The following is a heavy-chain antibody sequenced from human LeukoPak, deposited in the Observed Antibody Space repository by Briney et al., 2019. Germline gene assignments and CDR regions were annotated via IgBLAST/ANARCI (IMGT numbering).Heavy chain of an antibody. D-gene: IGHD3-22*01. CDR1: GFTFSSYA. V-gene: IGHV4-34*01. CDR2: INHSGST. CDR3: ARANYYDSSGYYAN. Sequence: PGGSLRLSCAASGFTFSSYAMSWIRQPPGKGLEWIGEINHSGSTNYNPSLKSRVTISVDTSKNQFSLKLSSVTAADTAVYYCARANYYDSSGYYANWGQGTLVTVSS. J-gene: IGHJ4*02.